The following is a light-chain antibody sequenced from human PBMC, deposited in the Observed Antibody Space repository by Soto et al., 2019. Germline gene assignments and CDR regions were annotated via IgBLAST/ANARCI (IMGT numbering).Light chain of an antibody. V-gene: IGKV3-15*01. CDR1: QSVSSK. CDR3: QQYGNWPPVT. CDR2: GGS. Sequence: EMVTAQSPATLSVSPGETATLSCRASQSVSSKLAWYQQKPGQSPTLLIYGGSTRAAGIPDRFSGNGSGTEFTLTISSLQSEDFAVYYCQQYGNWPPVTFGGGTKVDIK. J-gene: IGKJ4*01.